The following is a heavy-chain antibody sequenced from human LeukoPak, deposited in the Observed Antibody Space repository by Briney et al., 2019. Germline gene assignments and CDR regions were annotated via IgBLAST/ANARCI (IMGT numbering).Heavy chain of an antibody. D-gene: IGHD1-26*01. J-gene: IGHJ4*02. CDR3: ARDSGSGNNDY. CDR1: GYTFTSYA. Sequence: VKVSCKASGYTFTSYAIHWVRQAPGQRLEWMGWISAGNGNTKYSQNFQGKVTFISNTSATTAFMELSSLRSEDAAVYYCARDSGSGNNDYWGQGTLVTVSS. V-gene: IGHV1-3*01. CDR2: ISAGNGNT.